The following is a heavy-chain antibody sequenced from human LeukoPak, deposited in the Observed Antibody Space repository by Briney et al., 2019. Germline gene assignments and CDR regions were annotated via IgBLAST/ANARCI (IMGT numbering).Heavy chain of an antibody. D-gene: IGHD3-10*01. J-gene: IGHJ3*02. Sequence: SVKVSCKASGGTFSSYAISWVRQAPGQGLEWMGGIIPIFGTANYAQKLQGRVTMTTDTSTSTAYMELRSLRSDDTAVYYCARDLAPPSGIDIWGQGTMVTVSS. V-gene: IGHV1-69*05. CDR1: GGTFSSYA. CDR3: ARDLAPPSGIDI. CDR2: IIPIFGTA.